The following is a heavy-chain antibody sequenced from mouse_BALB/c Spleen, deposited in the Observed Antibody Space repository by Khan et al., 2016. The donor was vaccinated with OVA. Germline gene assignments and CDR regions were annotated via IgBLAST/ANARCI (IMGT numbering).Heavy chain of an antibody. Sequence: QIQLVQSGPELKKPGETVKISCKASGYTFTNYGMNWVKQSPGKALKWMGWINTYTGEPTYADDFKGRFAFSLETSASTAYLQINNLKNDDTATFFCGRPHYYSYTLDHWGQGTSVTVSS. D-gene: IGHD1-1*01. V-gene: IGHV9-3-1*01. CDR3: GRPHYYSYTLDH. CDR2: INTYTGEP. J-gene: IGHJ4*01. CDR1: GYTFTNYG.